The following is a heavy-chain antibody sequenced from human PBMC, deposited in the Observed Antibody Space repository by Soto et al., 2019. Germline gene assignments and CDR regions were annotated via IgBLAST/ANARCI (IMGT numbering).Heavy chain of an antibody. V-gene: IGHV3-53*01. CDR1: GFTVSSKC. CDR3: AREAPMDV. CDR2: LWSAGNT. J-gene: IGHJ6*02. Sequence: PGGSLRLSCVASGFTVSSKCMSWVRQAPGKGLEWVSVLWSAGNTYYADSVRGRFTISRGSSKNTLYLEMSSLRADDTAVYYCAREAPMDVWGQGTTVTVSS.